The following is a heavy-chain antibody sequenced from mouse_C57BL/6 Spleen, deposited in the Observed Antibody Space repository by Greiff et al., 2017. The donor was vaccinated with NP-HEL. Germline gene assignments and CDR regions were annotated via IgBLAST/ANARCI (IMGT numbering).Heavy chain of an antibody. J-gene: IGHJ2*01. CDR1: GFTFSSYA. CDR2: ISDGGSYT. CDR3: ARGGNYPDY. Sequence: EVKVEESGGGLVKPGGSLKLSCAASGFTFSSYAMSWVRQTPEQRLEWVATISDGGSYTYYPDTVKGRFTISRDNAKNNLYLQMSHLKSEDTAMYYCARGGNYPDYWGQGTTLTVSS. V-gene: IGHV5-4*03.